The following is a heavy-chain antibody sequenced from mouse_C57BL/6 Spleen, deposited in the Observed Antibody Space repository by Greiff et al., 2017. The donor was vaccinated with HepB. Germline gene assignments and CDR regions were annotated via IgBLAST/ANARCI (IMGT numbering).Heavy chain of an antibody. D-gene: IGHD1-1*01. V-gene: IGHV1-54*01. CDR2: INPGSGGT. J-gene: IGHJ2*01. CDR3: ARWAVITTDY. CDR1: GYAFTNYL. Sequence: QVQLQQSGAELVRPGTSVKVSCKASGYAFTNYLIEWVKQRPGQGLEWIGVINPGSGGTNYNEKFKGKATLTADKSSSTAYMQLSSLTSEDSAVYFCARWAVITTDYWGQGTTLTVSS.